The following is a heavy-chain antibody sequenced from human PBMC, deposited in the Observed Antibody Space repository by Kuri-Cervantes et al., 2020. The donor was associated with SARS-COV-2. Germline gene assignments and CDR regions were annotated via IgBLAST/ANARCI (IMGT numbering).Heavy chain of an antibody. J-gene: IGHJ6*03. V-gene: IGHV4-38-2*01. Sequence: GSLRLSCAVSGYSISSGYYWGWIRQPPGKGLEWIGSIYYSGSTYYNPSLKSRVTISVYTSKNQFSLKLTSVTAADTAVYYCARITMVRGVIYMDVWGKGTTVTVSS. CDR3: ARITMVRGVIYMDV. CDR1: GYSISSGYY. D-gene: IGHD3-10*01. CDR2: IYYSGST.